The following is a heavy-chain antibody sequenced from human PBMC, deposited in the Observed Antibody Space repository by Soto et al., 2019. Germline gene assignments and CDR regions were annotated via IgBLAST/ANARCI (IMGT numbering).Heavy chain of an antibody. CDR2: INAGNGNT. CDR3: ARDHPGIAAADAEGDAFDI. Sequence: ASVKVSCKASGYTFTSYAMHWVRQAPGQRLEWMGWINAGNGNTKYSQKFQGRVTITRDTSASTAYMELSSLRSEDTAVYYCARDHPGIAAADAEGDAFDIWGQGTMVTVSS. V-gene: IGHV1-3*01. CDR1: GYTFTSYA. J-gene: IGHJ3*02. D-gene: IGHD6-13*01.